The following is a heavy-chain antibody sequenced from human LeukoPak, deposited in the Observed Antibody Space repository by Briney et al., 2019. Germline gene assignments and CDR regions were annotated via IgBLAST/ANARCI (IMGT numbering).Heavy chain of an antibody. D-gene: IGHD1-14*01. J-gene: IGHJ4*02. CDR2: ISGSGGST. CDR1: GFTFSSYA. Sequence: PGGSLRLSCAASGFTFSSYAMTWVRQAPGKGLEWVSAISGSGGSTYYADSVKGRFTISRDNSKNTLYLQMNSLRAEDTAVYYCAKDSELAPRGLSNPWGQGTLVTVSS. CDR3: AKDSELAPRGLSNP. V-gene: IGHV3-23*01.